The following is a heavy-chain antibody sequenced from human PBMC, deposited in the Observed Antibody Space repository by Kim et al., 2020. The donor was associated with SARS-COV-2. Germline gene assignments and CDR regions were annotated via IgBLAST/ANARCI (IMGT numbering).Heavy chain of an antibody. CDR3: ASLRADNSGY. J-gene: IGHJ4*02. Sequence: SETLSLTCTVSGGSISSRSYYWGWIRQPPGKGLEWIGPIYYSGNTYYNPYLKSRVTISVDTSKNQFSLKLSSVTAADTAVYYCASLRADNSGYWGQGTLVTVSS. V-gene: IGHV4-39*01. D-gene: IGHD3-22*01. CDR1: GGSISSRSYY. CDR2: IYYSGNT.